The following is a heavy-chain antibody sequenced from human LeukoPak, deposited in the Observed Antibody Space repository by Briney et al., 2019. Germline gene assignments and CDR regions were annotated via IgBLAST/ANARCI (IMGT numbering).Heavy chain of an antibody. Sequence: SETLSLTCTVSGGSISSSSYYWGWIRQPPGKGLEWIGRIYYSGSTYYNPSLKSRVTISVGTSKNQFPLKLSSVTAADTAVYYCARDLYGSGSYYSEYNWFDPWGEGTLVTVSS. D-gene: IGHD3-10*01. CDR1: GGSISSSSYY. V-gene: IGHV4-39*06. CDR3: ARDLYGSGSYYSEYNWFDP. CDR2: IYYSGST. J-gene: IGHJ5*02.